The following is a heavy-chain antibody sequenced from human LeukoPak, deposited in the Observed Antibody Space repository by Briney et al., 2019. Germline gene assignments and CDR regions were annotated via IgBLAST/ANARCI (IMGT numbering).Heavy chain of an antibody. D-gene: IGHD4-11*01. CDR1: GGSISSYY. J-gene: IGHJ3*02. CDR2: IYYSGST. V-gene: IGHV4-59*01. Sequence: SETLSLTCTVSGGSISSYYWSWIRQPPGKGLEWIGYIYYSGSTNYNPSLKSRVTISVDTSKNQFSLKLSSVTAADTAVYYCARDDIWGSYSNPPGAFDIWGQGTMVTVSS. CDR3: ARDDIWGSYSNPPGAFDI.